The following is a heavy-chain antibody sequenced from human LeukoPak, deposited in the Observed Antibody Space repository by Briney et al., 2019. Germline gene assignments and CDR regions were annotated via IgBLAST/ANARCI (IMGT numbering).Heavy chain of an antibody. V-gene: IGHV7-4-1*02. D-gene: IGHD4-17*01. CDR3: ARASAVTKYASWYFDL. CDR1: GYTFTSYA. J-gene: IGHJ2*01. CDR2: INTNTGNP. Sequence: GASVKVTCKASGYTFTSYAMNWVRQAPGQGLEWMGWINTNTGNPTYAQGFTGRFVFSLDTSVSTAYLQISSLKAEDTAVYYCARASAVTKYASWYFDLWGRGTLVTASS.